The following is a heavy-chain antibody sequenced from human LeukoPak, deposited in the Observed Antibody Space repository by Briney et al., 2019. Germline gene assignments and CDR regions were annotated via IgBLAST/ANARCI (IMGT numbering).Heavy chain of an antibody. D-gene: IGHD2-8*02. V-gene: IGHV3-30*01. CDR1: GFTFGNHA. J-gene: IGHJ4*02. CDR2: ISYEASNK. CDR3: ARDYLVGCTDTICYPIDY. Sequence: GGSLRLSCAASGFTFGNHAMHWVRQAPGMGLEWVAVISYEASNKYYADSVKGRFTISRDNSKNTLYLQMNSQRAEDTAVYYCARDYLVGCTDTICYPIDYWGQGTLVTVSS.